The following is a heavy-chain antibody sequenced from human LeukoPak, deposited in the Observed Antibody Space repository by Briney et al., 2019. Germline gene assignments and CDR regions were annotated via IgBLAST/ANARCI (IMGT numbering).Heavy chain of an antibody. J-gene: IGHJ2*01. CDR3: ARAGEEVVWYFDL. CDR2: IYYSGST. D-gene: IGHD2-15*01. CDR1: GGSISSYY. Sequence: PSETLSLTCTVSGGSISSYYWGWIRQPPGKGLEWIGTIYYSGSTYYNPSLKSRVTISVDTSKNQFSLKLSSVTAADTAVYYCARAGEEVVWYFDLWGRGTLVTVSS. V-gene: IGHV4-39*07.